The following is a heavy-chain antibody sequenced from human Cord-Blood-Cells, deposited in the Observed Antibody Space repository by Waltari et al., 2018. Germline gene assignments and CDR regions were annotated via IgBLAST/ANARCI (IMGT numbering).Heavy chain of an antibody. J-gene: IGHJ6*02. CDR2: MNPNSGNT. V-gene: IGHV1-8*01. Sequence: QVQLVQSGAEVKKPGASVKVSCKASGYTFTSYDINWVRQATGQGLEWMGWMNPNSGNTGYAQKFQGRVTMTRNTSISTAYMELSSLRSEDTAVYYCARTQSAAGIFYYYYYGMDVWGQGTTVTVSS. CDR3: ARTQSAAGIFYYYYYGMDV. CDR1: GYTFTSYD. D-gene: IGHD6-13*01.